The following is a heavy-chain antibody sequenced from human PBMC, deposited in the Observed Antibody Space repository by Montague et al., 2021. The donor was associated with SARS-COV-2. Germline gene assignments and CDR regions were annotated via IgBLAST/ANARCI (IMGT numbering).Heavy chain of an antibody. D-gene: IGHD3-22*01. CDR3: ARDDYDSRSRCLDV. CDR2: ISYDGSNK. J-gene: IGHJ6*02. CDR1: GFTFSSYA. Sequence: SLRLSCAASGFTFSSYATHWVRQAPGKGLEWVAVISYDGSNKYYADSVKGRFTISRDNSKNTLYLQMNSLRAEDTAVYYCARDDYDSRSRCLDVWGQGTTVTVSS. V-gene: IGHV3-30*04.